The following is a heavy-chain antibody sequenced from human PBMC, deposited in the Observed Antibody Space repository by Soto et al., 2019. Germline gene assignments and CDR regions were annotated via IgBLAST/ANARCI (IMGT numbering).Heavy chain of an antibody. Sequence: ASVKVSCKASGYTFTGYYMHWVRQAPGQGLEWMGWINPNSGGTNYAQKFQGWVTMTRDTSISTAYMELSRLRSDGTAVYYCARVGIAVAGYYGMDVWGQGTTVTVS. CDR3: ARVGIAVAGYYGMDV. CDR2: INPNSGGT. D-gene: IGHD6-19*01. CDR1: GYTFTGYY. V-gene: IGHV1-2*04. J-gene: IGHJ6*02.